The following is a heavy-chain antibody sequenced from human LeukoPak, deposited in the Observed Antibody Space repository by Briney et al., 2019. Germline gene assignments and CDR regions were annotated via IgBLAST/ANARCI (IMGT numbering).Heavy chain of an antibody. CDR1: GYTFTGYY. CDR2: INPNSGGT. J-gene: IGHJ4*02. Sequence: GASVKVSCKASGYTFTGYYMHWVRQAPGQGLEWMGWINPNSGGTNYAQKLQGRVTMTRDTSISTAYMELSRLRSDDTAVYYCARDPSYGDYPGYWGQGTLVTVSS. D-gene: IGHD4-17*01. V-gene: IGHV1-2*02. CDR3: ARDPSYGDYPGY.